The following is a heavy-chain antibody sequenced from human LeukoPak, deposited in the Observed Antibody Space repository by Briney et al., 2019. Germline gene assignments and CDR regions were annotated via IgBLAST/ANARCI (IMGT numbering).Heavy chain of an antibody. CDR3: ARGRFNMIRGVIKTVWFDP. CDR2: ISDKGVS. D-gene: IGHD3-10*01. J-gene: IGHJ5*02. Sequence: SETLSLTCSVSGGSVTAYYWSWIRQPPGKGLEWIGYISDKGVSHHSPSLKSRITISADTSKKQVSLRLTSATAADTADYYCARGRFNMIRGVIKTVWFDPWNQGTQVTVSS. CDR1: GGSVTAYY. V-gene: IGHV4-59*02.